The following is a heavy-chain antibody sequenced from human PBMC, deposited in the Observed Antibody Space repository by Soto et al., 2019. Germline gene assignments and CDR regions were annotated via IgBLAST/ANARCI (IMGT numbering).Heavy chain of an antibody. J-gene: IGHJ5*02. CDR3: ATEYCSGGSCCPAGYNWFDP. D-gene: IGHD2-15*01. Sequence: GASVKVSCKASGGTFSSYAISWVRQAPGQGLEWMGGIIPIFGTANYAQKFQGRVTITADESTSTAYMELSSLRSEDTAVYYCATEYCSGGSCCPAGYNWFDPWGQGTQVTVSS. V-gene: IGHV1-69*13. CDR2: IIPIFGTA. CDR1: GGTFSSYA.